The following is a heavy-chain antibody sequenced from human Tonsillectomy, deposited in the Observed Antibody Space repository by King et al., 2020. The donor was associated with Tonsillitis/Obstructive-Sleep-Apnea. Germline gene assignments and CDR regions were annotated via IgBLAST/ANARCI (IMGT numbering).Heavy chain of an antibody. CDR3: ARLDSYYYNMDV. J-gene: IGHJ6*03. Sequence: LQLQESGPGLVKPSETLSLTCTVSGGSISSSSYYWGWIRQPPGKGLEWIGSIYYSGSTYYNPSLKSRVTISVDTSRNQFSLKLSSVTAADTAVYYCARLDSYYYNMDVWGKGTTVTVSS. V-gene: IGHV4-39*01. CDR2: IYYSGST. D-gene: IGHD3-22*01. CDR1: GGSISSSSYY.